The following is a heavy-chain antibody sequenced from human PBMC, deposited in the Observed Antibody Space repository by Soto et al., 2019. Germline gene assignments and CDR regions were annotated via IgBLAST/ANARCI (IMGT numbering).Heavy chain of an antibody. V-gene: IGHV3-33*01. Sequence: QVQLVESGGGVVQPVRSLRLSCAASGFTFSSYGMHWVRQAPGKGLEWVAVIWYDGSNKYYADCVKGRFTISRNNSKNTLYLQMNSLRAEVTAVYYCARGTYYYDSSGYNRDDYWGQGTLVTVSS. CDR3: ARGTYYYDSSGYNRDDY. D-gene: IGHD3-22*01. CDR1: GFTFSSYG. CDR2: IWYDGSNK. J-gene: IGHJ4*02.